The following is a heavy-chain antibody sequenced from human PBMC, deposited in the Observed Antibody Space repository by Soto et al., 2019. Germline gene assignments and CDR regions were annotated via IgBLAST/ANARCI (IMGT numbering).Heavy chain of an antibody. J-gene: IGHJ6*02. D-gene: IGHD6-19*01. CDR1: GGTFSSYA. CDR2: IIPIFGTA. V-gene: IGHV1-69*06. CDR3: ARGGGSSGWYYGMDV. Sequence: ASVKVSCKASGGTFSSYAISWVRQAPGQGLEWMGGIIPIFGTANYAQKFQGRVTITADKSTSTAYIELSSLRSEDTAVYYCARGGGSSGWYYGMDVWGQGTTVTVSS.